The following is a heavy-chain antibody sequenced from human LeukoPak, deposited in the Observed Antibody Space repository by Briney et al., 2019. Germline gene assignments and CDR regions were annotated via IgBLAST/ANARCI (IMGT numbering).Heavy chain of an antibody. D-gene: IGHD3-9*01. V-gene: IGHV4-39*07. CDR1: GGSISSNSCY. CDR3: ARSPHNYDILTGYYHDYYYYMDV. J-gene: IGHJ6*03. Sequence: SETLSLTCTVSGGSISSNSCYWGWIRQPPGKGLEWIGTIYYTGRTYYNPSLKSRVTISVDTSKNQFSLKLSSVSAADTAMYYCARSPHNYDILTGYYHDYYYYMDVWGKGTTVIVSS. CDR2: IYYTGRT.